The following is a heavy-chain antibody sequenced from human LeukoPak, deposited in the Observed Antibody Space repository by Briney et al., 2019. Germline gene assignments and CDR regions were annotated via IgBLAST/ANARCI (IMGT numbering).Heavy chain of an antibody. V-gene: IGHV4-4*07. J-gene: IGHJ6*02. CDR3: AREVFIPGGYYYYGMDV. D-gene: IGHD1-14*01. CDR2: IYTSGST. CDR1: GGSISSYY. Sequence: PSETLSLTCTVSGGSISSYYWSWIRQPAGKGLEWIGRIYTSGSTNYNPSLKSRATMSVDMSKNQFSLKLSSVTAADTAVYYCAREVFIPGGYYYYGMDVWGQGTTVTVSS.